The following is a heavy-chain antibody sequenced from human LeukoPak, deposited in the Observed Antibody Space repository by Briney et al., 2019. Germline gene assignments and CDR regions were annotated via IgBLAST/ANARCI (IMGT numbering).Heavy chain of an antibody. V-gene: IGHV3-74*01. Sequence: GGSLRLSCEASGFTFSSYWMHWVRQDPGKGLVWVSRMNSDGSSTSHADSVRGRFTISRDNAKNTLYLQMNSLRAEDTAVYYCAREHNTAAAIDYWGQGTLVTASS. CDR1: GFTFSSYW. D-gene: IGHD6-13*01. CDR2: MNSDGSST. CDR3: AREHNTAAAIDY. J-gene: IGHJ4*02.